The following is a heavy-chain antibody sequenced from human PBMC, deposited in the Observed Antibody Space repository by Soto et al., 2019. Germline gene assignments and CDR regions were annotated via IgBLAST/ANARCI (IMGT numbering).Heavy chain of an antibody. D-gene: IGHD2-8*01. J-gene: IGHJ4*02. Sequence: LRLSCAASGFTFSSHEMNWVRQAPGKGLEWISYISGSGNITYYADSVKGRFTISRDNAQKSLYLQMNSLRVEDTAVYYCARGGVYWGQGTLVTV. CDR3: ARGGVY. V-gene: IGHV3-48*03. CDR1: GFTFSSHE. CDR2: ISGSGNIT.